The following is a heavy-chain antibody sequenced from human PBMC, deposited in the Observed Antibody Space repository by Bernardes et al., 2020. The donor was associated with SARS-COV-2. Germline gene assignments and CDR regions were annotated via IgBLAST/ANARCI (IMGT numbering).Heavy chain of an antibody. Sequence: GGSLRLSCAASGFSFSDSGMYWVRQASGKGLEWIGRIRSKANRYATAYAASVKGRFTISRDDSKNTAYLQMNSLKTEDTALYYCTRVPPSDNSWWDAFDIWGQGTMVTVSS. D-gene: IGHD6-13*01. J-gene: IGHJ3*02. CDR1: GFSFSDSG. V-gene: IGHV3-73*01. CDR2: IRSKANRYAT. CDR3: TRVPPSDNSWWDAFDI.